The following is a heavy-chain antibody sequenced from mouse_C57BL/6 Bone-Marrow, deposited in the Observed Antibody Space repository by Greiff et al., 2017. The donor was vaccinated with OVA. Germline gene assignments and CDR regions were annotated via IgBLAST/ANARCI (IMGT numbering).Heavy chain of an antibody. D-gene: IGHD4-1*01. J-gene: IGHJ2*01. V-gene: IGHV5-17*01. CDR2: ISSGSSTI. CDR1: GFTFSDYG. CDR3: ARGNWDGYFDY. Sequence: EVQLQESGGGLVKPGGSLKLSCAASGFTFSDYGMHWVRQAPEKGLEWVAYISSGSSTIYYADTVKGRFTISRDNAKNTLFLQMTSLRSEDTAMYYCARGNWDGYFDYWGQGTTLTVSS.